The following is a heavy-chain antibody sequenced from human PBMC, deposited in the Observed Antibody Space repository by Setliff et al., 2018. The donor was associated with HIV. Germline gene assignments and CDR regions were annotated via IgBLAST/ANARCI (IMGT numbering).Heavy chain of an antibody. CDR2: INSDGTST. V-gene: IGHV3-74*03. CDR3: ARHSDWYGNDAFDI. CDR1: GFTFSPYW. Sequence: GGSLRLSCAASGFTFSPYWMRWVRQAPGKGLVWVSRINSDGTSTTYADSVKGRFTISRDNAKNTLYLQMNSLRAEDTAVYYCARHSDWYGNDAFDIWGQGTRVTVSS. D-gene: IGHD6-19*01. J-gene: IGHJ3*02.